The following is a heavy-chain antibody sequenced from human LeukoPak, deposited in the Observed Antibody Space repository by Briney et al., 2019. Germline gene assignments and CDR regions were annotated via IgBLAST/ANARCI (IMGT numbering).Heavy chain of an antibody. D-gene: IGHD3-22*01. CDR3: AKDLKGYYDSSGNFDY. V-gene: IGHV3-23*01. CDR2: ISGSGGST. Sequence: GGSLRLSCAASGFTFSSYAMSWVRQAPGKGLEWISAISGSGGSTYYADSVKGRFTISRDNSKNTLYLQMNSLRAEDTAVYYCAKDLKGYYDSSGNFDYWGQETLVTVSS. J-gene: IGHJ4*02. CDR1: GFTFSSYA.